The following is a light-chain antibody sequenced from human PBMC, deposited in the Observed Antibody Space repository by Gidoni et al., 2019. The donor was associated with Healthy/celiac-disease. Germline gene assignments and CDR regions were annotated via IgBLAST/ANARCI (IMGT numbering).Light chain of an antibody. CDR2: GAS. CDR1: QSVSSN. Sequence: EIVMTHSPATLSVSPGERATLSCRASQSVSSNLPWYQQKPGQAPRLLIYGASTRATGIPARFRGSGSGKEFTLTISSLQSEDFAVYYCQQYKNGPSWTFGSKGPRWKSN. V-gene: IGKV3-15*01. CDR3: QQYKNGPSWT. J-gene: IGKJ1*01.